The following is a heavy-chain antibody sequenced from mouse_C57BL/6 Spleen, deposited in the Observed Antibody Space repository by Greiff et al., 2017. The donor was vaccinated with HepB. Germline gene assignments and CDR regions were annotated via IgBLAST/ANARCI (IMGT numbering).Heavy chain of an antibody. CDR3: ARGRYYYGSSFFYAMDY. V-gene: IGHV1-59*01. Sequence: QVQLQQPGAELVRPGTSVKLSCKASGYTFTSYWMHWVKQRPGQGLEWIGVIDPSDSYTNYNQKFKGKATLTVDTSSSTAYMQLSSLTSEDSAVYYCARGRYYYGSSFFYAMDYWGQGTSVTVSS. CDR1: GYTFTSYW. J-gene: IGHJ4*01. D-gene: IGHD1-1*01. CDR2: IDPSDSYT.